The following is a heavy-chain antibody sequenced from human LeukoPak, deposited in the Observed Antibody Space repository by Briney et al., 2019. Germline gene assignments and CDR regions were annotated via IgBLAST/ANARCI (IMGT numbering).Heavy chain of an antibody. CDR2: INHSGST. CDR1: GGSFSGYY. CDR3: ARVGYCSSTSCCGGGDY. Sequence: PSETLSLTCAVYGGSFSGYYWSWIRQPPGNGLEWIGEINHSGSTNYNPSLKSRVTISVDTSKNQFSLKLSSVTAADTAVYYCARVGYCSSTSCCGGGDYWGQGTLVTVSS. D-gene: IGHD2-2*01. J-gene: IGHJ4*02. V-gene: IGHV4-34*01.